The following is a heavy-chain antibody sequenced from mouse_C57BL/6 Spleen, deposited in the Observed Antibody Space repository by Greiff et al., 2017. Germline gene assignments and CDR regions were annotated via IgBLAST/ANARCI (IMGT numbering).Heavy chain of an antibody. CDR1: GYTFTDYN. Sequence: VQLQQSGPELVKPGASVKMSCKASGYTFTDYNMHWVKQSHGKSLEWIGYINPNNGGTSYNQKFKGKATLTADKSSSTAYMQLGSLTYEDSAVYYCARADYDGAWFAYWGQGTLVTVSA. J-gene: IGHJ3*01. CDR3: ARADYDGAWFAY. V-gene: IGHV1-22*01. CDR2: INPNNGGT. D-gene: IGHD2-4*01.